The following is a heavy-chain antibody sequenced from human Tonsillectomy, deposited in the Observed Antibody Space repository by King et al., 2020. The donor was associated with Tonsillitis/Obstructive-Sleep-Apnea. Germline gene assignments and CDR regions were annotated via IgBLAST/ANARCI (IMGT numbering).Heavy chain of an antibody. V-gene: IGHV3-23*01. D-gene: IGHD1-26*01. Sequence: VQLLESGGGLVQPGGSLRLSCASSGLTCSSYDMSWVRQATGKGREWVSAISGSGGSTYYADSVKGRFTISRDNSKNTLYLQMNSLRAEDTAVYYCALQGGNYSSNWYDPWGQGTLAT. CDR1: GLTCSSYD. J-gene: IGHJ5*02. CDR2: ISGSGGST. CDR3: ALQGGNYSSNWYDP.